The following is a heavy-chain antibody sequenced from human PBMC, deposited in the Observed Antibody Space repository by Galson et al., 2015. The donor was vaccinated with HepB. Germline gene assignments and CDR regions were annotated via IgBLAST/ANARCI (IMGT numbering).Heavy chain of an antibody. J-gene: IGHJ4*02. V-gene: IGHV5-51*07. CDR2: IYPDDSDT. Sequence: QSGAEVKKPGESLKTSCKGSGYIFTNYWIGWVHQMPGKGLECMGIIYPDDSDTTYSPALQGQITISADKSINTAYLQWSSLQASDSAMYYCVRLGIDFGIGYQQSPFDYWGRGTLVTVSS. CDR3: VRLGIDFGIGYQQSPFDY. CDR1: GYIFTNYW. D-gene: IGHD3-3*01.